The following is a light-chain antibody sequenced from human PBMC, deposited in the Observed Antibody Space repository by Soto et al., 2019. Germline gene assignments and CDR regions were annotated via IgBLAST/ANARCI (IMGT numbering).Light chain of an antibody. CDR3: AAWDDSLNGYVA. J-gene: IGLJ2*01. CDR1: SSDIGSNT. Sequence: QSVLTQPPSVSGTPGQWVTISCSGSSSDIGSNTVNWYQQMSGTAPKLLIYSNNQRPSGIPDRFSGSKSSTSASLAISGLQSDDEADYYCAAWDDSLNGYVAFGGGTKLTVL. CDR2: SNN. V-gene: IGLV1-44*01.